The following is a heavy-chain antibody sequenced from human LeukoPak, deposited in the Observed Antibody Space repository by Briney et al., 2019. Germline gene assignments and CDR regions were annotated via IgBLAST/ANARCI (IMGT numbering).Heavy chain of an antibody. CDR1: GFTFSSYS. CDR2: ISSSSSTI. CDR3: ARAGACGGDCYIDY. D-gene: IGHD2-21*01. J-gene: IGHJ4*02. V-gene: IGHV3-48*01. Sequence: GGSLRLSCAASGFTFSSYSMNWVRQAPGKGLEWVSYISSSSSTIYYADSVKGRFTISRDDVKYSLYLQMNSLRAEDTAVYYCARAGACGGDCYIDYWGQGTLVTVSS.